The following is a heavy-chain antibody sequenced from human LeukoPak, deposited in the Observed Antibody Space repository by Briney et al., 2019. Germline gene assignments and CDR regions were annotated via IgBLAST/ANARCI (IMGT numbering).Heavy chain of an antibody. J-gene: IGHJ4*02. D-gene: IGHD2-2*01. CDR1: GYTFSIYN. Sequence: ASVKVSCKASGYTFSIYNMHWVRQAPGQGLEWMGWISAYNGNTNYAQKLQGRVTMTTDTSTSTAYMELRSLRSDDTAVYYCARLFGGCSSTSCFLDYWGQGTLVTVSS. CDR3: ARLFGGCSSTSCFLDY. CDR2: ISAYNGNT. V-gene: IGHV1-18*04.